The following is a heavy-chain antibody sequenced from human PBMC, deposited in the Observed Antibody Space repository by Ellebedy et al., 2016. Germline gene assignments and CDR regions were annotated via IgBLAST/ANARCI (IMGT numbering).Heavy chain of an antibody. D-gene: IGHD4-17*01. Sequence: GGSLRLSXAASGFTFSNFVMSWVRQSPGKGLEWVSTHYASDGKTYYADSVKGRFTISRDTSKNTLYLQMNSLKTEDTALYYCARVQYGDSLEWGQGTLVTVSS. J-gene: IGHJ4*02. CDR1: GFTFSNFV. CDR2: HYASDGKT. CDR3: ARVQYGDSLE. V-gene: IGHV3-23*01.